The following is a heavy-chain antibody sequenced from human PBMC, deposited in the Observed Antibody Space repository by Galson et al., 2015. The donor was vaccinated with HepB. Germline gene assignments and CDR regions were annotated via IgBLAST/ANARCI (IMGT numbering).Heavy chain of an antibody. J-gene: IGHJ4*02. CDR3: ARGVGGVTYYYDSSGYYRGGFDY. D-gene: IGHD3-22*01. V-gene: IGHV3-21*01. Sequence: SLRLSCAASGFTFSSYSMNWVRQAPGKGLEWVSSISSSSSYIYYADSVKGRFTISRDNAKNSLYLQMNSLRAEDTAVYYCARGVGGVTYYYDSSGYYRGGFDYWGQGTLVTVSS. CDR1: GFTFSSYS. CDR2: ISSSSSYI.